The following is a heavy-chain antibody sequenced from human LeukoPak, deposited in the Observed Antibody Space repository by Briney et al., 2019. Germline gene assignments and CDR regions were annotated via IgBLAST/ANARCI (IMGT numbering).Heavy chain of an antibody. CDR1: GFTFSSYG. V-gene: IGHV3-23*01. D-gene: IGHD3-10*01. Sequence: PGGTLRLSCAASGFTFSSYGMSWVRQAPGKGLEWVSAISGSGGSTYYADSVKGRFTISRDNSKNTLYLQTNSLRAEDTAVYYCAKDLPYYYGSGSYYPDFDYWGQGTLVTVSS. J-gene: IGHJ4*02. CDR3: AKDLPYYYGSGSYYPDFDY. CDR2: ISGSGGST.